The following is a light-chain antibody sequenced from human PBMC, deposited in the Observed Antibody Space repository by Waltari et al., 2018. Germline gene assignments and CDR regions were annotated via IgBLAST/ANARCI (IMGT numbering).Light chain of an antibody. V-gene: IGLV1-40*01. CDR3: QSYDSSLSGSEVV. Sequence: QSVLTQPPSVSGAPGQRVTISCPGRSSNIGAGYDVHWSQPLPGTAPKSLIYGNSNRPSGVPDRFSGSKSGTSASLAITGLQAEDEADYYCQSYDSSLSGSEVVFGGGTKLTVL. J-gene: IGLJ2*01. CDR1: SSNIGAGYD. CDR2: GNS.